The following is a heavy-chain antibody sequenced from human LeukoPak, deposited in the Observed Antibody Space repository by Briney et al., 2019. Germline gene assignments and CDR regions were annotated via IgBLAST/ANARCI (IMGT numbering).Heavy chain of an antibody. CDR1: GGSISSYY. D-gene: IGHD6-6*01. V-gene: IGHV4-59*12. CDR3: ARGAYSSSPFDY. Sequence: SETLSLTCTVSGGSISSYYWSWIRQPPGKGLEWIGYIYYSGSTYYNPSLKSRVTISVDTSKNQFSLKLSSVTAADTAVYYCARGAYSSSPFDYWSQGTLVTVSS. CDR2: IYYSGST. J-gene: IGHJ4*02.